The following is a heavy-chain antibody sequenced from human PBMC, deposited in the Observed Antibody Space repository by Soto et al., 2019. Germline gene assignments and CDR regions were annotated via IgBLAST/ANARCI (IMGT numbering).Heavy chain of an antibody. D-gene: IGHD3-3*01. J-gene: IGHJ6*02. CDR2: ISAYNANT. CDR1: GYTFTSCG. CDR3: ARGIFGGVIPGFYGMDV. Sequence: ASVKVSCTAAGYTFTSCGISWVRQAPGQGLEWMGWISAYNANTNYAQKLQGRVTMTTDTSTSRAYMELRSMRSDDTAVYDCARGIFGGVIPGFYGMDVWG. V-gene: IGHV1-18*04.